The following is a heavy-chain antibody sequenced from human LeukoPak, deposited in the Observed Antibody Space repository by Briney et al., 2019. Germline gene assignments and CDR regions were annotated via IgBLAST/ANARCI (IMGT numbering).Heavy chain of an antibody. CDR1: GGSISSGAYY. V-gene: IGHV4-31*03. CDR2: IYYSGST. J-gene: IGHJ4*02. CDR3: ARASWGHYDSSGHLDY. D-gene: IGHD3-22*01. Sequence: SETLSLTCTVSGGSISSGAYYWSWIRQHPGKGLEWIGYIYYSGSTYYNPSLKSRVTISVDTSKNQFSLKLSSVTAADTAVYYCARASWGHYDSSGHLDYWGQGTLVTVSS.